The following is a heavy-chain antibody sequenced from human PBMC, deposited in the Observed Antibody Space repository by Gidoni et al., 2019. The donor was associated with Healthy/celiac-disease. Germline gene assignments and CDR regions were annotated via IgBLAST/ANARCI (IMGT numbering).Heavy chain of an antibody. D-gene: IGHD3-9*01. CDR2: IYYSGST. V-gene: IGHV4-31*03. Sequence: QVQLQESGPGLVKPSQTLSLTCTVSGGSISSGGYYWSWIRPHPGKGLEWIGYIYYSGSTYYNPSLKSRVTISVDTSKNQFSLKLSSVTAADTAVYYCARVYYDILTGLPDAFDIWGQGTMVTVSS. CDR1: GGSISSGGYY. CDR3: ARVYYDILTGLPDAFDI. J-gene: IGHJ3*02.